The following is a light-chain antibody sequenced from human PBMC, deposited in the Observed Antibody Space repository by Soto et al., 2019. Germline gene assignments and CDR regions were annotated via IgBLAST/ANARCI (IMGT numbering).Light chain of an antibody. CDR2: DAS. Sequence: EIVLTQSPGTLSLSPGERATLSCRASQSVSSNYLAWYQQKPGQPPRLLIYDASSRTTGIPDRFSGSGSGTDFTLIISRLEPDDFAVYYCQQYGSAPRTFGQGTNLEIK. J-gene: IGKJ2*01. CDR1: QSVSSNY. V-gene: IGKV3-20*01. CDR3: QQYGSAPRT.